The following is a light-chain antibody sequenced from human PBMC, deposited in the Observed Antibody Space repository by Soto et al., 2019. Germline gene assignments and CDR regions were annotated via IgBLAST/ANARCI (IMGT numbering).Light chain of an antibody. J-gene: IGLJ1*01. Sequence: QSALTQPASVSGSPGQSITISCTRISSDGDDYKDVSWYQQHPGKAPKLMIYEVTYRPSGVSNRFSGSKSGNMASLTISGLQAEDEADYYCSSYTSTSTVFGTGTKLTVL. CDR1: SSDGDDYKD. CDR2: EVT. V-gene: IGLV2-14*01. CDR3: SSYTSTSTV.